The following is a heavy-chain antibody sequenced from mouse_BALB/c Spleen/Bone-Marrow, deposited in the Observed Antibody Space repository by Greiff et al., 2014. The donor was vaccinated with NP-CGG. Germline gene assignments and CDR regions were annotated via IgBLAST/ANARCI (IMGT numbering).Heavy chain of an antibody. V-gene: IGHV2-3*01. CDR2: IWGDGST. CDR3: AKQEGFSYAMDY. Sequence: VHLVESGPGLVAPSQSLSITCTVSGFSVTGYGVSWVRQPPGKGLEWLGVIWGDGSTNYHSALISRLSISKDNSKSQVLLKLNSLQTDDTATYYCAKQEGFSYAMDYWGQGTSVTVSS. J-gene: IGHJ4*01. CDR1: GFSVTGYG.